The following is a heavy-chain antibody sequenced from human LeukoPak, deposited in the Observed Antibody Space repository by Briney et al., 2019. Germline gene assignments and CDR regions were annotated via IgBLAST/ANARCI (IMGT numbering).Heavy chain of an antibody. V-gene: IGHV3-23*01. D-gene: IGHD2-21*02. CDR3: AREAYCGGDCYPRGAFDI. CDR2: ISGSGGST. CDR1: GFTFSSYA. J-gene: IGHJ3*02. Sequence: RTGGSLRLSCAASGFTFSSYAMSWVRQAPGKGVEWVSAISGSGGSTYYADSVKGRFTISRDNSKNTLYLQMNSLRAEDTAVYYCAREAYCGGDCYPRGAFDIWGQGTMVTVSS.